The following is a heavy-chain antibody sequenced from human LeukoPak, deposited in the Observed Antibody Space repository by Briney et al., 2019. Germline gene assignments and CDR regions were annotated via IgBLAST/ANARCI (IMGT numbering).Heavy chain of an antibody. Sequence: GGSLRLSCAASGFTFSSYGMHWVRQAPGKGLEWVTFIRYDGSNKYYADSVKGRFTISRDNSKKMMYLQMNSLRAEDTAVYYCAKKWAIDVWGKGTTVTISS. CDR3: AKKWAIDV. D-gene: IGHD1-26*01. V-gene: IGHV3-30*02. J-gene: IGHJ6*04. CDR1: GFTFSSYG. CDR2: IRYDGSNK.